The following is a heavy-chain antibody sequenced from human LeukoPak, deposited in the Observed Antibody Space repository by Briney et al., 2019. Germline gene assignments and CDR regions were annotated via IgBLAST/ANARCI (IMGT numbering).Heavy chain of an antibody. CDR2: ISYDGSNK. Sequence: GRSLRLSCAASGFTFSSYAMHWVRQAPGKGLEWVAVISYDGSNKYYADTVKGRFTISRDNSKNTLYLQMNSLRAEDTAVYYCAKDAETVYCSGGSCYWSYFDYWGQGTLVTVSS. D-gene: IGHD2-15*01. V-gene: IGHV3-30*04. CDR3: AKDAETVYCSGGSCYWSYFDY. J-gene: IGHJ4*02. CDR1: GFTFSSYA.